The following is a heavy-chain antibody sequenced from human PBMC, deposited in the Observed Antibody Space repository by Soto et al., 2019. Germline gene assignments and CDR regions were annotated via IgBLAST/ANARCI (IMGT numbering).Heavy chain of an antibody. CDR3: SWGGGCESFDY. V-gene: IGHV4-30-2*01. CDR1: GASITFGGYS. D-gene: IGHD1-26*01. J-gene: IGHJ4*02. Sequence: TLSLTCTVSGASITFGGYSWSWIRQTPGKGLEWIGYINHLETTFYNPSFESRLTLSIDRAKNQFSLKLHSMSAADRAVYFCSWGGGCESFDYCGQGILVTVSS. CDR2: INHLETT.